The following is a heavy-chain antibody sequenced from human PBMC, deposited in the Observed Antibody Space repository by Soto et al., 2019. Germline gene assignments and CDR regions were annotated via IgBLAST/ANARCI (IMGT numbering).Heavy chain of an antibody. CDR1: GFSLSNAGLG. Sequence: SGPTLVNPTEPLTLPCTVSGFSLSNAGLGVSWIRQPPGKALEWLAHIFSNDEKSYSTSLKSRLTISKDTSKSQVVLTMTRDRVWSYAGEPHRDPHAYLHRLW. CDR2: IFSNDEK. J-gene: IGHJ2*01. CDR3: RDPHAYLHRL. D-gene: IGHD2-21*01. V-gene: IGHV2-26*01.